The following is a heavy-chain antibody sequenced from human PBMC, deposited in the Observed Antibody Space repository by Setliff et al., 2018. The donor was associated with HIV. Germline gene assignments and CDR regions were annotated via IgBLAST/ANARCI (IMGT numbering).Heavy chain of an antibody. CDR2: IYYSGST. D-gene: IGHD6-6*01. CDR1: GGSISSHY. CDR3: AISSRGSIAARPDDY. J-gene: IGHJ4*02. Sequence: SETLSLTCTVSGGSISSHYWSWIRQPPGKGLEWIGSIYYSGSTNYNPSLKSRVTISVDTSKNQFSLKLSSVTAADTAVYYCAISSRGSIAARPDDYWGQGTLVTVSS. V-gene: IGHV4-59*11.